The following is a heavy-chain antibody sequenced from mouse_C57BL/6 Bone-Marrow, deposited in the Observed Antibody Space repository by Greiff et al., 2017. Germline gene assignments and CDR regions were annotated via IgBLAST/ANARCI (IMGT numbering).Heavy chain of an antibody. Sequence: QVQLKESGAELVRPGTSVKVSCKASGYAFTNYLIEWVKQRPGQGLEWIGVINPGSGGTNYNEKFKGKATLTADKSSSTAYMQLSSLTSEDSAVYFCARSREFRGFAYWGQGTLVTVSA. CDR3: ARSREFRGFAY. V-gene: IGHV1-54*01. CDR2: INPGSGGT. D-gene: IGHD3-1*01. J-gene: IGHJ3*01. CDR1: GYAFTNYL.